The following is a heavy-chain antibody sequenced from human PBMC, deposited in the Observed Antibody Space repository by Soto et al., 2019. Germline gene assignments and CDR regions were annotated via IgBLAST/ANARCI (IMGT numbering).Heavy chain of an antibody. V-gene: IGHV3-7*05. J-gene: IGHJ5*02. Sequence: GGSLRLSCAASGFTFSSYWMSWVRQAPGKGLEWVANIKQDGSEKYYVDSVKGRFTISRDNAKNSLYLQMNSLRAEDTAVYYCANRRGYYYDSSGYMNWFDPWGQGTLVTVSS. D-gene: IGHD3-22*01. CDR1: GFTFSSYW. CDR2: IKQDGSEK. CDR3: ANRRGYYYDSSGYMNWFDP.